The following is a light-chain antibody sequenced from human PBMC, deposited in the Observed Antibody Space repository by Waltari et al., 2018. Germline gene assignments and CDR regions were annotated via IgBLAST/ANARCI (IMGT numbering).Light chain of an antibody. CDR1: QSIRNS. Sequence: VLTQSPATLSLSPGGRAIPSCRAGQSIRNSLAWYQQNPGQPPKLLIYDVSTRAAAIPARFSGSGSGTDITLTISSLEPDDSATYHCQQYYTYPLTFGGGTKVEIK. V-gene: IGKV3-11*01. J-gene: IGKJ4*01. CDR3: QQYYTYPLT. CDR2: DVS.